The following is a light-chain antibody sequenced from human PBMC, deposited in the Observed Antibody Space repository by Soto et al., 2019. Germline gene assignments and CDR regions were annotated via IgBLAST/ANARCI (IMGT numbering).Light chain of an antibody. CDR1: SSDVGSYNL. CDR3: CSYAGDFTGV. Sequence: QSALTQPASVSGSPGQSITISCTGTSSDVGSYNLVSWYQQHPGKAPKLMIYEVNKRPSGVSHRFSASKSANTASLTISGLQADDEADYYCCSYAGDFTGVFGGGTKLTVL. CDR2: EVN. J-gene: IGLJ3*02. V-gene: IGLV2-23*02.